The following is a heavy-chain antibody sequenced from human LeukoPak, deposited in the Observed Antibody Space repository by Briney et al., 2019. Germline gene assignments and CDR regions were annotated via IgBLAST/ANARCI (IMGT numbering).Heavy chain of an antibody. J-gene: IGHJ3*02. CDR3: ASRCSSTSCYRLAAFDI. CDR1: GYSISSGYY. CDR2: IYHSGST. Sequence: SETLSLXCTVSGYSISSGYYWGWIRQPPGKGLEWIGSIYHSGSTYYNPSLKSRVTISVDTSKNQFSLKLSSVTAADTAVYYCASRCSSTSCYRLAAFDIWGQGTMVTVSS. D-gene: IGHD2-2*01. V-gene: IGHV4-38-2*02.